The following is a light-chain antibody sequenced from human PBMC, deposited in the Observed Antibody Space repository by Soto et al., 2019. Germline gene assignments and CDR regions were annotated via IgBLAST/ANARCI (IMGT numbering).Light chain of an antibody. J-gene: IGKJ2*03. Sequence: EIVLTQSPATLSLSPGDTATLSCRASQSVSSYLAWYQQKPGQAPRLLIYDASNRATGIPARFSGSGSGTDVTLNIGSLEPEDFAVYYCQQRSNWHRSFGQGTKVEIK. CDR3: QQRSNWHRS. V-gene: IGKV3-11*01. CDR1: QSVSSY. CDR2: DAS.